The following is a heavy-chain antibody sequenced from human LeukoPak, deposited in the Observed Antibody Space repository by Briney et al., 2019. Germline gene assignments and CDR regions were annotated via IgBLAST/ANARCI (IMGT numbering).Heavy chain of an antibody. CDR1: GGSISSYY. CDR2: IYYSGST. J-gene: IGHJ3*02. Sequence: SETLSLTCAVSGGSISSYYWSWIRQPPGKGLEWIGYIYYSGSTNYNPSLKSRVTISVDTSKNQFSLKLSSVTAADTAVYYCATNYYGDAFDIWGQGTMVTVSP. CDR3: ATNYYGDAFDI. D-gene: IGHD3-10*01. V-gene: IGHV4-59*01.